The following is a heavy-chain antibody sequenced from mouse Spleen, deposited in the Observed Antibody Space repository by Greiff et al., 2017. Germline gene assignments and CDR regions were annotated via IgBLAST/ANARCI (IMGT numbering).Heavy chain of an antibody. Sequence: QVQLKESGAELVKPGASVKISCKASGYAFSSYWMNWVKQRPGKGLEWIGQIYPGDGDTNYNGKFKGKATLTADKSSSTAYMQLSSLTSEDSAVYFCARKGQGYYAMDYWGQGTSVTVSS. CDR3: ARKGQGYYAMDY. CDR2: IYPGDGDT. D-gene: IGHD3-2*02. J-gene: IGHJ4*01. V-gene: IGHV1-80*01. CDR1: GYAFSSYW.